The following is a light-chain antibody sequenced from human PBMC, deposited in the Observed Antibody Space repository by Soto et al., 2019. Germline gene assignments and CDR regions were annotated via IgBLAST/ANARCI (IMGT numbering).Light chain of an antibody. CDR3: CSYAGSSTSYV. Sequence: QSALTQPASVSGSPGQSITISCTGTSSDVGSYHLVSWYQQHPGKAPKLMIYEVSKWPSGVSNRFAGSKSGNTASLTISGLQAEDEADYDCCSYAGSSTSYVFGTGTKVTVL. J-gene: IGLJ1*01. CDR1: SSDVGSYHL. V-gene: IGLV2-23*02. CDR2: EVS.